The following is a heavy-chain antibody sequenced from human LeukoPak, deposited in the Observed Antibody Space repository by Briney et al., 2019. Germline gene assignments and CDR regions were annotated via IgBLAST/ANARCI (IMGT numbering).Heavy chain of an antibody. CDR1: GFTFDDYA. J-gene: IGHJ4*02. Sequence: GGSLRLSCAASGFTFDDYAMHWVRQAPGKGVEWVSLISGDGGSTYYADSVRGRFTISRDSSKNTLYLQMNSLRAEDTAVYYCAKSGDSTGFWDFDYWGQGTLVTVSS. V-gene: IGHV3-43*02. CDR3: AKSGDSTGFWDFDY. CDR2: ISGDGGST. D-gene: IGHD3-22*01.